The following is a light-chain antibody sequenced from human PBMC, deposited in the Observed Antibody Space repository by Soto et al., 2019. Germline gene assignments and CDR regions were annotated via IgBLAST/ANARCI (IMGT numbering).Light chain of an antibody. CDR2: EVS. CDR1: SSDVGAYDY. J-gene: IGLJ1*01. Sequence: QSALTQPASVSGSPGQSITISCTGTSSDVGAYDYVSWYQQHPDKAPKLMIYEVSNRPSGVPNRFSGSKSVNTATLTISGLQAEDEADYYCSSYTRSSTRVFGTGTKLTVL. V-gene: IGLV2-14*03. CDR3: SSYTRSSTRV.